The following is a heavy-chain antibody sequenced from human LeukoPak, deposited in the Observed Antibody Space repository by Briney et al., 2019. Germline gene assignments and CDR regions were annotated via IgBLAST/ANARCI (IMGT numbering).Heavy chain of an antibody. CDR2: IYTSGST. V-gene: IGHV4-4*07. J-gene: IGHJ6*03. D-gene: IGHD6-19*01. CDR1: GGSISSYY. CDR3: ARDFRRAGDYYYYMDV. Sequence: SEALFLTCTVSGGSISSYYWSWLRQPAGKGLEWIGRIYTSGSTNYNTSLKSRVTMSVDTSKNQFSLKLSSVTAADTAVYYCARDFRRAGDYYYYMDVWGKGTTVTVSS.